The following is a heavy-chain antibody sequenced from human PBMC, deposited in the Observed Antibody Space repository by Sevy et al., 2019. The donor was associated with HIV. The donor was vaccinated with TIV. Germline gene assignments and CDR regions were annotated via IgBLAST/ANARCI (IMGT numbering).Heavy chain of an antibody. V-gene: IGHV3-11*01. CDR3: ARREGDTAMAVAYYFDY. D-gene: IGHD5-18*01. Sequence: GGSLRLSCAASGFTFSDYYMSWIRQAPGKGLEWVSYISSSGSTIYYADSVKGRFTISRDNAKNSLYLQMNSLRAKDTAVYYCARREGDTAMAVAYYFDYWGQGTLVTVSS. J-gene: IGHJ4*02. CDR2: ISSSGSTI. CDR1: GFTFSDYY.